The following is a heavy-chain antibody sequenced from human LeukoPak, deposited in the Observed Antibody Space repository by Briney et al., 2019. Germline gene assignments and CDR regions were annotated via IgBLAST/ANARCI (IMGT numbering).Heavy chain of an antibody. CDR2: INPSGGST. D-gene: IGHD2-2*01. CDR1: GYTFTSYY. CDR3: ARSQGVVPAAIIYYFDY. Sequence: ASVKVSCKASGYTFTSYYMHWVRQAPGQGLEWMGIINPSGGSTSYAQKFQGRVTMTRDTSTSTVYMELSSLRSEDTAVYYCARSQGVVPAAIIYYFDYWGQGTLVTVSS. V-gene: IGHV1-46*01. J-gene: IGHJ4*02.